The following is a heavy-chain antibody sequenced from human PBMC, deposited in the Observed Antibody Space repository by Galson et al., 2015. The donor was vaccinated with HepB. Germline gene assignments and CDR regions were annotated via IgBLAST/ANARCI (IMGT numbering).Heavy chain of an antibody. V-gene: IGHV6-1*01. Sequence: CAISGDSASSNTAAWNWIRQSPSRGLEWLGRTYYRSKWYNDYAVSVKSRITINPDTSKNQFSLQLNSVTPEDTAVYYCAREWGEMVPLEYWGQGTLVTVSS. CDR2: TYYRSKWYN. CDR3: AREWGEMVPLEY. D-gene: IGHD3-16*01. J-gene: IGHJ4*02. CDR1: GDSASSNTAA.